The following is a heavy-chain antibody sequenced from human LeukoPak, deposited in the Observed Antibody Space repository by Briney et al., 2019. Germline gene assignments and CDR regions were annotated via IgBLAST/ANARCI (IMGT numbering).Heavy chain of an antibody. CDR1: GYTFTGYY. V-gene: IGHV1-2*06. D-gene: IGHD6-13*01. CDR2: INPNSGGT. Sequence: ASVKVSCKASGYTFTGYYMHWVRQAPGQGLEWMGRINPNSGGTNYAQKFQGRVTITWNTSISTAYMELSSLRSEDTAVYYCARGSGYSSSWYSRLNWFDPWGQGTLVTVSS. J-gene: IGHJ5*02. CDR3: ARGSGYSSSWYSRLNWFDP.